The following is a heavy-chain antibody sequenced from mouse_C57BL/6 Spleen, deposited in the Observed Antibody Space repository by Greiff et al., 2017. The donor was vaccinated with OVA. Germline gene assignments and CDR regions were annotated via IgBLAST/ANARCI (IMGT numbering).Heavy chain of an antibody. CDR3: ARWRIYYFDY. Sequence: QVQLQQPGAELVRPGSSVKLSCKASGYTFTSYWIDWVKQRPGQGLEWIGNIYPSDSETHYNQKFKDKATLTVDKSSSTAYMQLSSLTSEDSAVYYCARWRIYYFDYWGQGTTLTVSS. J-gene: IGHJ2*01. CDR1: GYTFTSYW. CDR2: IYPSDSET. V-gene: IGHV1-61*01.